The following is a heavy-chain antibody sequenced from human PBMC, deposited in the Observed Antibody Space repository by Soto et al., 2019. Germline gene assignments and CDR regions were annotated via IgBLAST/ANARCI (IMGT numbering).Heavy chain of an antibody. Sequence: GGSLRLSCAASGFTFGSYTMNWVRQAPGQGLEWVSSIGSSSTYIYYADSVRGRFTIARDNAKNSLYLQMNGLRAEDTAVYYCARGGVGAARGADFDYWGQGTLVTVSS. CDR2: IGSSSTYI. J-gene: IGHJ4*02. D-gene: IGHD6-13*01. CDR1: GFTFGSYT. CDR3: ARGGVGAARGADFDY. V-gene: IGHV3-21*01.